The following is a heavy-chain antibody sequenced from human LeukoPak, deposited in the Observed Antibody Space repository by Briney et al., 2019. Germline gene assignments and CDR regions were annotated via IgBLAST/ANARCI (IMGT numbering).Heavy chain of an antibody. CDR2: IYTNGNT. Sequence: SETLSLTCIVSGGSISSYYWSWIRQPAGKGLEWIGRIYTNGNTNYNPSLKSRVTMSVDTSKNQFSLKLSSVTAADTAVYYCARSGYYYVEYYFDYWGQGTLVTVSS. D-gene: IGHD3-22*01. CDR1: GGSISSYY. CDR3: ARSGYYYVEYYFDY. J-gene: IGHJ4*02. V-gene: IGHV4-4*07.